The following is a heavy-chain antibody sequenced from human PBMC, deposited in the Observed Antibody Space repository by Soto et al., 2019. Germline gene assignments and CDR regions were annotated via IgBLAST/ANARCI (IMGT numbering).Heavy chain of an antibody. V-gene: IGHV4-30-4*01. CDR3: ARGVEGYYGSGSYSEGDYFDY. CDR2: IYYSGST. D-gene: IGHD3-10*01. Sequence: QVQLQESGPGLVKPSQTLSLTCTVSGGSISSGDYYWSWIRQPPGKGLEWIGYIYYSGSTYYNPSLKSRVTISVDTAKNQFSLKLSSVTAADTAVYYCARGVEGYYGSGSYSEGDYFDYWGQGTLVTVSS. J-gene: IGHJ4*02. CDR1: GGSISSGDYY.